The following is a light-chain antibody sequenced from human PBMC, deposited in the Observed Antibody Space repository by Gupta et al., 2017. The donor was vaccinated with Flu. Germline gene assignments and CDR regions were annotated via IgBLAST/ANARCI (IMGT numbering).Light chain of an antibody. CDR2: KAS. J-gene: IGKJ1*01. V-gene: IGKV1-5*03. Sequence: DIQMTQSPSTLCASVGDRVTITCRASQSISSWLAWYQQKPGKAPKLLIYKASSLESGVPSRFSGSGSVTEFTLTISSLQPDDFATYYCQQYNSYWTFGQGTKVEIK. CDR3: QQYNSYWT. CDR1: QSISSW.